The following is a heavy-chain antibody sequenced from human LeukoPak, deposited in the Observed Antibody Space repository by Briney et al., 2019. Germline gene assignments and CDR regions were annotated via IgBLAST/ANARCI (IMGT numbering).Heavy chain of an antibody. CDR1: GFTFSSSE. Sequence: GSLRLSCATSGFTFSSSEMNWVRQAPGKGLEWLAHITRSGGTIYYADSVKGRFTISRDNAKNSLYLQMNSLRVEDTAFYYCARSEGPLDYWGHGTLVTVSS. CDR3: ARSEGPLDY. CDR2: ITRSGGTI. J-gene: IGHJ4*01. V-gene: IGHV3-48*03.